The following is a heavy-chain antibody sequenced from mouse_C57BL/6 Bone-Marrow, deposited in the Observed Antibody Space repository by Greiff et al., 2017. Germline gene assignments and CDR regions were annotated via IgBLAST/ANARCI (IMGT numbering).Heavy chain of an antibody. V-gene: IGHV1-82*01. CDR2: IYPGDGDT. CDR1: GYAFSSSW. Sequence: QVQLQQSGPELLKPGASVKISCKASGYAFSSSWMNWVQQRPGKGLEWIGRIYPGDGDTNYNGKFKGKATLAADKSSSTAYMPLSSLTSEDSAVYFGARAEDYYGSSPYGYFDVWGTGTTVTVAS. J-gene: IGHJ1*03. CDR3: ARAEDYYGSSPYGYFDV. D-gene: IGHD1-1*01.